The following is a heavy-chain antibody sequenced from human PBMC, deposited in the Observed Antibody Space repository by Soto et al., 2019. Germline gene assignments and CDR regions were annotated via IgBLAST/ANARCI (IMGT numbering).Heavy chain of an antibody. Sequence: VQLVESGGGVVQPGTSLRLSCAASGFTFRTSVIHWVRQAPGKGLEWLAVIASDSSYKNCTGSVKGRFTISRDNSKSTLYLEMSSLRAEDTAVYYCAKEYTAHRHFDYWGLGTLVTVSP. J-gene: IGHJ4*02. CDR1: GFTFRTSV. V-gene: IGHV3-30*18. CDR2: IASDSSYK. CDR3: AKEYTAHRHFDY. D-gene: IGHD5-18*01.